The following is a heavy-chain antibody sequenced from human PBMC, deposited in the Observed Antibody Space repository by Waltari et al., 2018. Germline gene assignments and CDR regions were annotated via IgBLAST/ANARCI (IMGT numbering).Heavy chain of an antibody. V-gene: IGHV4-34*01. Sequence: QVQLQQWGAGLLKPSETLSLTCAVYGGSFSGYYWSWIRQPPGKGLEWIGEINLCGSTNYTPSLKSRVTISVDTSKNQFSLKLSSVTAADTAVYYCARRPSSWRLIYNWFDPWGQGTLVTVSS. CDR3: ARRPSSWRLIYNWFDP. CDR1: GGSFSGYY. D-gene: IGHD6-13*01. CDR2: INLCGST. J-gene: IGHJ5*02.